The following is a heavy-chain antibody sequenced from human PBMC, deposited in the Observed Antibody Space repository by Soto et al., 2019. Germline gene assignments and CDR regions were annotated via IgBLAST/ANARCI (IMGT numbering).Heavy chain of an antibody. J-gene: IGHJ4*02. CDR3: AREGGVWGSFRYFDY. Sequence: QVQLVQSGVEVQKPGASVKVSCKASGYTFSSYVINWLRQAPRQGLEWMGWISPYNGNTNYGQNLQGRVTMTTDTSTSIVDMELRSLRSDDTAVYYCAREGGVWGSFRYFDYWGQGTLVTVSP. CDR1: GYTFSSYV. D-gene: IGHD3-16*02. CDR2: ISPYNGNT. V-gene: IGHV1-18*04.